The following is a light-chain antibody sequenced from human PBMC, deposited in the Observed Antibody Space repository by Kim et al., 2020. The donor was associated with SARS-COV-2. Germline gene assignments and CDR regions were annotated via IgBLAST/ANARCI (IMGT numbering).Light chain of an antibody. Sequence: QRVTFSCTGSSSNLGANFEVRCYQHLPGTAPKLLIYGNTSRPSGVPDRFSGSKSGASASLAIIGLQAEDEADYYCQSYDNSLNSYVFGTGTKVTDL. CDR3: QSYDNSLNSYV. V-gene: IGLV1-40*03. CDR2: GNT. CDR1: SSNLGANFE. J-gene: IGLJ1*01.